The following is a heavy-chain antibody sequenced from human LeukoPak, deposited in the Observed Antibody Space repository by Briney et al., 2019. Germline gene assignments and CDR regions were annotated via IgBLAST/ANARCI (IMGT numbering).Heavy chain of an antibody. D-gene: IGHD5-24*01. V-gene: IGHV3-74*01. J-gene: IGHJ4*02. CDR1: GFTFRTYW. CDR2: INEDGTIT. CDR3: GRDLGGRWSY. Sequence: GGSLRLSCAVSGFTFRTYWTHWVRQVPGEGLVWVSRINEDGTITNYADSVRGRFSISRDNAKNTPYLQMDSLRAEDTAVYYCGRDLGGRWSYWGQGTLVTVSS.